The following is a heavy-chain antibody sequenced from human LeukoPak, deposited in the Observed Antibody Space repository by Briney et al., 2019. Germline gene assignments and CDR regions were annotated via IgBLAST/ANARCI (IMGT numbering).Heavy chain of an antibody. CDR2: IIPIFGTA. CDR3: ARYGSGRTAPYYFDY. D-gene: IGHD3-10*01. CDR1: GGTFSSYA. J-gene: IGHJ4*02. Sequence: ASVKVSCKASGGTFSSYAISWVRQAPGQGLEWMGGIIPIFGTANYAQKFQGRVTITADESTSTAYMELSSLRSEDTAVYYCARYGSGRTAPYYFDYWGQGTLVTVSS. V-gene: IGHV1-69*13.